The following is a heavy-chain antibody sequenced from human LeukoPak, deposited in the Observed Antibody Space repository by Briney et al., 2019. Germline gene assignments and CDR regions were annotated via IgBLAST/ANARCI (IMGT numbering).Heavy chain of an antibody. CDR3: AKRLIAAAADLYYFDY. CDR2: IYYSGST. J-gene: IGHJ4*02. V-gene: IGHV4-39*01. CDR1: GGSISSSSYY. Sequence: SETLSLTCTVSGGSISSSSYYWGWIRQAPGKGLEWIGSIYYSGSTYYNPSLKSRVTISVDTSKNQFSLKLSSVTAADTAVYYCAKRLIAAAADLYYFDYWGQGTLVTVSS. D-gene: IGHD6-13*01.